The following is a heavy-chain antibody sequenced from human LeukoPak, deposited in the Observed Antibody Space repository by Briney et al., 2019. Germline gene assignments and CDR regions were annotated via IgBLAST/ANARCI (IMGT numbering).Heavy chain of an antibody. J-gene: IGHJ4*02. CDR1: GFTFSSYA. Sequence: RPGGSLRLSCAASGFTFSSYAMSWVRQAPGKGLEWVSAISGSGGSTYYADSVKGRFTISRDNSKNTLYLQMNSLRAEDTAVYYCAKGLIEYSSSGPIFDYWGQGTLVTVSS. CDR2: ISGSGGST. D-gene: IGHD6-6*01. V-gene: IGHV3-23*01. CDR3: AKGLIEYSSSGPIFDY.